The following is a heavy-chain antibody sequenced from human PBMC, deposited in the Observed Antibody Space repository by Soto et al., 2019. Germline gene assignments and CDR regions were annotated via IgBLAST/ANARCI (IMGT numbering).Heavy chain of an antibody. V-gene: IGHV3-49*03. CDR1: GFTFGDYA. CDR3: TRGKYLLPTTYYYYYMDV. CDR2: IRSKAYGGTT. D-gene: IGHD2-2*01. Sequence: GGSLRLSCTASGFTFGDYAMSWFRQAPGKGLEWVGFIRSKAYGGTTEYAASVKGRFTISRDDSKSIAYLQMNSLKTEDTAVYYCTRGKYLLPTTYYYYYMDVWGKGTTVTVSS. J-gene: IGHJ6*03.